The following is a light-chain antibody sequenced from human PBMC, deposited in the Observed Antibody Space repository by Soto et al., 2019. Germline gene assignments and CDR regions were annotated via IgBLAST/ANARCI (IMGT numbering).Light chain of an antibody. CDR3: QQRSNWPSIS. V-gene: IGKV3-11*01. J-gene: IGKJ5*01. CDR1: QSVGSY. CDR2: DAS. Sequence: EIVLTQSPATLSLSPGERATLSCRASQSVGSYLAWYQHKPGQAPRLLIYDASSRATGIPARFGGSGSGTDFTLTISSLGPEDFAVYYCQQRSNWPSISFGQGTRLEI.